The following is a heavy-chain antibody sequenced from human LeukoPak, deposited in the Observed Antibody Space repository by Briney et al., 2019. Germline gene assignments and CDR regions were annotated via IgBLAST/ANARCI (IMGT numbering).Heavy chain of an antibody. CDR1: GGTFSSYA. J-gene: IGHJ4*02. Sequence: SVKVSCKASGGTFSSYAISWVRQAPGQGLEWMGGIIPIFGTANYAQKFQGRVTITTDESTSTAYMELSSLRSEGTAVYYCARSGSGASSSVDYWGQGTLVTVSS. V-gene: IGHV1-69*05. CDR2: IIPIFGTA. CDR3: ARSGSGASSSVDY. D-gene: IGHD6-6*01.